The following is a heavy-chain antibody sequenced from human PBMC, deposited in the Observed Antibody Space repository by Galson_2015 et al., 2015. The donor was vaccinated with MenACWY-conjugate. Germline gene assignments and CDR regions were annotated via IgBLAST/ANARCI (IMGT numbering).Heavy chain of an antibody. D-gene: IGHD1-26*01. V-gene: IGHV1-46*01. Sequence: SVKASCKASGYTFTTYYMHWVRQAPGQGLEWMRIIRPSGDDGTTYAQKFQGRVTMTRDTSTSTVYMDLSSLRSEDTAVYYCVREYRGGSFDYWGQGTLVTVSS. J-gene: IGHJ4*02. CDR3: VREYRGGSFDY. CDR1: GYTFTTYY. CDR2: IRPSGDDGT.